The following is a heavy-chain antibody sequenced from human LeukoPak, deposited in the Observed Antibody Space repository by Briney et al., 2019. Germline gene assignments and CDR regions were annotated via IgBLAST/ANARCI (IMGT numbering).Heavy chain of an antibody. CDR2: ISSSSSYL. CDR1: GFTLSNYN. J-gene: IGHJ4*02. CDR3: ARDAVTGYSSGWYKPFPFDY. V-gene: IGHV3-21*01. Sequence: PGGSLRLSCAASGFTLSNYNMNWVRQAPGKGLEWVSSISSSSSYLFFADSVKGRFTISRDNTNNSLYLQMNSLRVDDTAVYYCARDAVTGYSSGWYKPFPFDYWGQGSLVTVSS. D-gene: IGHD6-19*01.